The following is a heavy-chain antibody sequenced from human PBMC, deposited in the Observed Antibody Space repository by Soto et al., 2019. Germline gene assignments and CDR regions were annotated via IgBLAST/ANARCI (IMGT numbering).Heavy chain of an antibody. V-gene: IGHV4-38-2*01. CDR3: ARLVATINGRRFDH. D-gene: IGHD5-12*01. CDR2: IYHRGST. Sequence: PSETLSLTCAVSGYSISSGYYWGWIRQPPGKGLEWIGSIYHRGSTYYNPSLKSRVTISVDTSKNQFSLKLSSVTAADTAVYYCARLVATINGRRFDHWGQGTLVTVS. CDR1: GYSISSGYY. J-gene: IGHJ4*02.